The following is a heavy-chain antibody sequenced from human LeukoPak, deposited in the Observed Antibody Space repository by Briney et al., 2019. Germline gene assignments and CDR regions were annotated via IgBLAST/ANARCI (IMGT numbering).Heavy chain of an antibody. CDR1: GGSISSYY. J-gene: IGHJ3*02. D-gene: IGHD4-17*01. Sequence: PSETLSLTCTVSGGSISSYYWSWIRQPPGKGLEWIGYIYYSGSTNYSPSLKSRVTISVDTSKNQFSLKLSSVTAADTAVYYCARDTVLDAFDIWGQGTMVTVSS. CDR2: IYYSGST. V-gene: IGHV4-59*01. CDR3: ARDTVLDAFDI.